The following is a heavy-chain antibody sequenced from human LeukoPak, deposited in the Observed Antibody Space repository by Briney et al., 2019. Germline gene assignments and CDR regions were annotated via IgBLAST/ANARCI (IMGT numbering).Heavy chain of an antibody. J-gene: IGHJ4*02. V-gene: IGHV3-30*18. CDR3: AKDREIKGIQQWSVDY. D-gene: IGHD5-18*01. Sequence: GGSLRLSCAASGFTFSTYGMHWVRQAPGEGLQWVAVISYDGSNKYCADSVQGRFTISRDNSKNTLYLQVNSLRSDDTAVYYCAKDREIKGIQQWSVDYWGQGTLVTVSS. CDR1: GFTFSTYG. CDR2: ISYDGSNK.